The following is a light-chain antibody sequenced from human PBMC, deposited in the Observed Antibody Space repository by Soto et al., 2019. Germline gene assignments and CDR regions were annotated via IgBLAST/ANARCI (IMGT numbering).Light chain of an antibody. J-gene: IGLJ1*01. CDR1: SSNIGSNT. CDR3: AAWDDRLNGAL. V-gene: IGLV1-44*01. CDR2: SDT. Sequence: LTQPPSASGTPGQRVTMSCSGGSSNIGSNTVSWYQHLPGTAPQLLIYSDTQRASGVADRFSGSKSGTSASLAISGLQSDDEADYYCAAWDDRLNGALFGTGTKVTVL.